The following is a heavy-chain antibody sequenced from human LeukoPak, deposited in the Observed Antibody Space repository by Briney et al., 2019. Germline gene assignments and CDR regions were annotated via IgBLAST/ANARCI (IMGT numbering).Heavy chain of an antibody. J-gene: IGHJ6*03. V-gene: IGHV4-34*01. D-gene: IGHD4-17*01. CDR3: ARLRRFYYMDV. CDR2: INHSGST. Sequence: PSETLSLTCAVYGGSFSGYYWSWIRQPPGKGLEWIGEINHSGSTNYNPSLKSRVTISVDTSKNQFSLKLSSVTAAGTAVYYCARLRRFYYMDVWGKGTTVTVSS. CDR1: GGSFSGYY.